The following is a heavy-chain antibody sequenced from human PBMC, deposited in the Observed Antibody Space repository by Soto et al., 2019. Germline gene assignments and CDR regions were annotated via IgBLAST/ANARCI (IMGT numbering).Heavy chain of an antibody. V-gene: IGHV5-51*01. CDR2: IYPGDSDT. Sequence: GESLKISCKGSGYSFTSYCIGWVRQMPGKGLGWVGIIYPGDSDTRYSPSFQGQVTISDDKSISPAYLQWSSLKASGTAMYYCARQFQPYYFDYWGQGTLVTVSS. CDR1: GYSFTSYC. J-gene: IGHJ4*02. D-gene: IGHD2-2*01. CDR3: ARQFQPYYFDY.